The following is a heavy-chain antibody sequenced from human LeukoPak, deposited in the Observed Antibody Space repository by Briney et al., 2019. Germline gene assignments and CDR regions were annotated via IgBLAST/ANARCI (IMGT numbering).Heavy chain of an antibody. D-gene: IGHD2-21*01. CDR1: GGTFSSYA. J-gene: IGHJ1*01. V-gene: IGHV1-69*13. Sequence: SVKVSCKASGGTFSSYAISWVRQAPGQGLEWMGGIIPIFGTANYAQKFQGRVTITADESTSTAYMELSSLRSEDTAVYYCARVSYCGGDCYSEYFQHWGQGTLVTVSS. CDR3: ARVSYCGGDCYSEYFQH. CDR2: IIPIFGTA.